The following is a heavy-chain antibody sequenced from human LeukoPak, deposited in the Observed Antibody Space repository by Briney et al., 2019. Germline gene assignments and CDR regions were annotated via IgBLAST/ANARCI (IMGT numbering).Heavy chain of an antibody. CDR3: TTGSRLEELMRSYYYYGMDV. Sequence: GGSLRLSCAASGFTFSNAWMSWVRQAPGKGLEWVGRIKSKTDGGTTDYAAPVKGRFTISRDDSKNTLYLQMNSLKTEDTAVYYCTTGSRLEELMRSYYYYGMDVWGQGTTVTVSS. CDR1: GFTFSNAW. CDR2: IKSKTDGGTT. J-gene: IGHJ6*02. D-gene: IGHD3-16*01. V-gene: IGHV3-15*01.